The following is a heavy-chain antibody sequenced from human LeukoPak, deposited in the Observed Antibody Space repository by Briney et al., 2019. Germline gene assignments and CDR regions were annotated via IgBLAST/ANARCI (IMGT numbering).Heavy chain of an antibody. Sequence: GGSLRLSCAAPGFPFSVYWMTWVRQAPGKGLEWVADISHDGTEFYADSVKGRFTISRDNAETSLDLQMNSLRADDTAVYYCARDKTTAHVFDVWGQGAMVTVSS. CDR1: GFPFSVYW. D-gene: IGHD1-14*01. CDR2: ISHDGTE. J-gene: IGHJ3*01. CDR3: ARDKTTAHVFDV. V-gene: IGHV3-7*01.